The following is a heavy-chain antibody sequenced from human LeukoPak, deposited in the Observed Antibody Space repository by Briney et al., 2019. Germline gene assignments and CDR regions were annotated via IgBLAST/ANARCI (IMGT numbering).Heavy chain of an antibody. Sequence: GGSLRLSCAASGFAFSSFAMGWVRQSPGKGLEWLSTINGGGNTTFYADSVKGRFTISRDNSKSTLYLHMDSLRPDDTAIYYCTKELHVAVAVADYYYFYMDVWGRGTAVTVSS. D-gene: IGHD6-19*01. CDR2: INGGGNTT. CDR3: TKELHVAVAVADYYYFYMDV. CDR1: GFAFSSFA. J-gene: IGHJ6*03. V-gene: IGHV3-23*01.